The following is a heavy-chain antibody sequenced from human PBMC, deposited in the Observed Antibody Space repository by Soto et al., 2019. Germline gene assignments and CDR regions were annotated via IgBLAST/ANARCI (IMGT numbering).Heavy chain of an antibody. V-gene: IGHV1-18*01. CDR2: ISAFIGNT. CDR3: ARGKLGPLGYSGYDPYYFDY. Sequence: ASVKVSCKASGYSFSSYCITWVRQAPGQGLEWVGWISAFIGNTNYAQKLQGRVTMTTDTSTSTAYMELRSLRSDDTALYYCARGKLGPLGYSGYDPYYFDYWGQGTLVTVSS. J-gene: IGHJ4*02. D-gene: IGHD5-12*01. CDR1: GYSFSSYC.